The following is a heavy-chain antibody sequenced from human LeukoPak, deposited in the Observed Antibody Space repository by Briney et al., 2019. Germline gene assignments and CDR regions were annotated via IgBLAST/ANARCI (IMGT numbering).Heavy chain of an antibody. CDR3: ARDLSMIAGPVDY. D-gene: IGHD3-22*01. CDR1: GFNFDDYA. J-gene: IGHJ4*02. Sequence: GGSLRLSCAASGFNFDDYAMHWVRQAPGKGLEWVSGISWNSGNMVYADSVKGRFTISRDNAKNTLYLQMNSLRAEDTAVYYCARDLSMIAGPVDYWGQGTLVTVSS. CDR2: ISWNSGNM. V-gene: IGHV3-9*01.